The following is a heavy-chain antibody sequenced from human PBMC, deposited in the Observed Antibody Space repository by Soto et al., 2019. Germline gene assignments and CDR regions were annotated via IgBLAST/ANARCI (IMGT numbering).Heavy chain of an antibody. J-gene: IGHJ1*01. D-gene: IGHD2-8*02. CDR1: GHSLNKYD. V-gene: IGHV1-8*01. CDR3: SDTGGA. Sequence: ASVKVSCKASGHSLNKYDINWVRQAPGQGLEWMGWVNPNSGETGFAQKFQGRITMTRNTSINTVYMELRSLRSDDTAVYFCSDTGGAWGQGTVVTVCS. CDR2: VNPNSGET.